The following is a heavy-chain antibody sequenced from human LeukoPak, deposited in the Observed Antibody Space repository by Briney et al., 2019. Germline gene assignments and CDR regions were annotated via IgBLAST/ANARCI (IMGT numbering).Heavy chain of an antibody. J-gene: IGHJ4*02. CDR3: ARDVYSIAAAGTFDY. D-gene: IGHD6-13*01. V-gene: IGHV1-18*01. CDR1: GYTFTSYG. CDR2: ISAYNGNT. Sequence: ASVKVSCKASGYTFTSYGIRWVRQAPGQGLEWMGWISAYNGNTNYAQKLQGRVTMTTDTSTSTAYMELRSLRSDDTAVYYCARDVYSIAAAGTFDYWGQGTLVTVSS.